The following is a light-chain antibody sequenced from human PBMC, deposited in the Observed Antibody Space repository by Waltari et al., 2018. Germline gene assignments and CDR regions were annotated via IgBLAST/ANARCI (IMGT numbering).Light chain of an antibody. Sequence: DIQMTQSPSSLSAPLGHRVTVTCRASQSISRHVNWYQQKPGKAPKLLISGASSLQSGVPSRFSGSGSGTDFTLTISSLQPEDFATYYCQQSYSTPITFGQGTRLDIK. CDR1: QSISRH. CDR2: GAS. CDR3: QQSYSTPIT. V-gene: IGKV1-39*01. J-gene: IGKJ5*01.